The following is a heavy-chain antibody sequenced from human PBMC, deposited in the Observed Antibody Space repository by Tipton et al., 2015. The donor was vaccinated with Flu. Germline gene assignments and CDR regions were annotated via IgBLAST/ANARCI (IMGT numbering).Heavy chain of an antibody. CDR1: GDTFSRKA. J-gene: IGHJ4*02. CDR2: IIPMLDSV. D-gene: IGHD2-2*01. V-gene: IGHV1-69*11. CDR3: ARDMRGYQFDN. Sequence: QVQLVQSGAEVKKPGSAVTVSCKSSGDTFSRKAVSWLRQAPGQGPEWMGRIIPMLDSVDYAQKFQGRLKITADEGTSTAYMELSSLRFEDTAVYYCARDMRGYQFDNWGQGTLVTVSS.